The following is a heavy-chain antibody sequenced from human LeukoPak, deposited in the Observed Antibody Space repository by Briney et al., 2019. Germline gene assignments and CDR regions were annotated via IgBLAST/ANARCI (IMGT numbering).Heavy chain of an antibody. CDR3: ARGRVRRDAFDI. J-gene: IGHJ3*02. D-gene: IGHD5/OR15-5a*01. V-gene: IGHV1-18*01. Sequence: ASVKVSCKAFNYTFTCYGISWVRQAPGQGLEWMGWINPYKGNTIYAQKVQDRVTMTTDTSTSTAYMELRSLRSDDTAVYYCARGRVRRDAFDIWGQGTMVTVSS. CDR2: INPYKGNT. CDR1: NYTFTCYG.